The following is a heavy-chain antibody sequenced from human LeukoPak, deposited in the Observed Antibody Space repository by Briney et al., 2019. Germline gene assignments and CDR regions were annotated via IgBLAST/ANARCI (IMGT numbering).Heavy chain of an antibody. Sequence: PGGSLRLSCAASGFTFSSYWMHWVRQAPGKGLVWVSRINSDGSSTDYADSVKGRFTISRDNAKNTLYVQMNGVRVEDTAVYYCARGGFGRPNVFDIWGQGTMVTVSS. D-gene: IGHD3-16*01. CDR3: ARGGFGRPNVFDI. CDR2: INSDGSST. CDR1: GFTFSSYW. V-gene: IGHV3-74*01. J-gene: IGHJ3*02.